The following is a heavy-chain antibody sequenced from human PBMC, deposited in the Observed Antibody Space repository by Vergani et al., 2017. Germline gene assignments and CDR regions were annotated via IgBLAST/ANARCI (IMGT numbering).Heavy chain of an antibody. V-gene: IGHV3-33*01. CDR3: ARHLRLLYNRFDP. CDR2: IWYDGNNK. J-gene: IGHJ5*02. CDR1: GFTFSSYG. D-gene: IGHD1-14*01. Sequence: QVQLVESGGGVVQPGRSLRLSCAASGFTFSSYGMHWVRQAPGKGLEWVAVIWYDGNNKQYADSVKGRFTISRDNSKSTMYLQMNSLRDEDTGVYYCARHLRLLYNRFDPWGQGTLVTVSS.